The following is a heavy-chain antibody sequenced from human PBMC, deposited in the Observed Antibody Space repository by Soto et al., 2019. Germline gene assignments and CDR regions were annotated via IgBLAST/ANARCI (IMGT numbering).Heavy chain of an antibody. CDR1: SYTFTSYG. CDR2: ISAYNGNT. J-gene: IGHJ4*02. V-gene: IGHV1-18*01. CDR3: ARVGHDYGDLDY. Sequence: VKASGKASSYTFTSYGISWVRPAPGQGLEWMGWISAYNGNTNYAQKLQGRVTMTTDTSTSTAYMELRRMRSDDTAVYYCARVGHDYGDLDYWGQGTLVTVSS. D-gene: IGHD4-17*01.